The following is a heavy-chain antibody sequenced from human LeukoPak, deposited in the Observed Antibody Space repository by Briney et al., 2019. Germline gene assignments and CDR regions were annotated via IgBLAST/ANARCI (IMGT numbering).Heavy chain of an antibody. Sequence: SETLSLTCTVSGGSISSYYWSWIRQPAGKGLEWIGRIYTSGSTNYNPSLKSRVTMSVDTSKNQFSLKLSSVTAADTAVYYCARGSLSYYDFWSGYYTPYYFDYWGQGTLVTVSS. J-gene: IGHJ4*02. D-gene: IGHD3-3*01. CDR2: IYTSGST. V-gene: IGHV4-4*07. CDR3: ARGSLSYYDFWSGYYTPYYFDY. CDR1: GGSISSYY.